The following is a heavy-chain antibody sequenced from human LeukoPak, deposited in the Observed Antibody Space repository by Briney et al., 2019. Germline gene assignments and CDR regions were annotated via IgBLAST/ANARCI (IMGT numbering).Heavy chain of an antibody. J-gene: IGHJ3*02. V-gene: IGHV4-59*01. CDR3: ARVLPEDCSSTSCHAFDI. D-gene: IGHD2-2*01. CDR1: GGSISSYY. CDR2: IYYSGST. Sequence: SETLSLTCTVSGGSISSYYWSWIRQPPGKGLEWIGYIYYSGSTNYNPSLKSRVTISVDTSKNQFSLKLSSVTAADTAVYYCARVLPEDCSSTSCHAFDIWGQGTMVTVSS.